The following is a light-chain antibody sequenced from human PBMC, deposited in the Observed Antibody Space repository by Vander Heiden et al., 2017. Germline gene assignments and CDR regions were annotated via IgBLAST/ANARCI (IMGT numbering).Light chain of an antibody. CDR3: QSFDNRLSGSVV. Sequence: QSVLTQPPSVSGAPGQRVTISCTGSSSDIGAGYDVHSYQQFPGRAPKLLIYDTIKRPSGVPDRFSGSKSGTSASLAITGLQAEDEADYYCQSFDNRLSGSVVFGGGTKLTVL. CDR2: DTI. V-gene: IGLV1-40*01. CDR1: SSDIGAGYD. J-gene: IGLJ2*01.